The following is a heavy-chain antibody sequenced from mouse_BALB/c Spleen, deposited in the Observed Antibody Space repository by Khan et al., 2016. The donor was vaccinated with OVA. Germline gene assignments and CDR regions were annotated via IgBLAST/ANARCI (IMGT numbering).Heavy chain of an antibody. Sequence: EVELVESGGDLVKPGGSLKLSCAASGFTFRNYGMSWVRQTPDKRLEWVATISSDGTYTYYPDSVKGRFTISRNNAKNTLYLQMSSLKSEDIAMYYCTSHLTGSFAYWGQGTLVTVSA. CDR3: TSHLTGSFAY. D-gene: IGHD4-1*01. CDR1: GFTFRNYG. V-gene: IGHV5-6*01. CDR2: ISSDGTYT. J-gene: IGHJ3*01.